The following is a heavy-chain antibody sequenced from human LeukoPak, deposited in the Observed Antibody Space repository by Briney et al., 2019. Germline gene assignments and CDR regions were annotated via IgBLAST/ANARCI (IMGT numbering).Heavy chain of an antibody. CDR1: DGSISSYY. Sequence: ASETLSLTCTVSDGSISSYYWSWIRQPAGKGLEWIGRIYSTGSTNYNPSLKSRVTISVDTSKNQFSLKLSSVTAADTAVYYCARGRYDYVWGSYRSLGGWMGFDYWGQGTLVTVSS. CDR3: ARGRYDYVWGSYRSLGGWMGFDY. J-gene: IGHJ4*02. D-gene: IGHD3-16*02. CDR2: IYSTGST. V-gene: IGHV4-4*07.